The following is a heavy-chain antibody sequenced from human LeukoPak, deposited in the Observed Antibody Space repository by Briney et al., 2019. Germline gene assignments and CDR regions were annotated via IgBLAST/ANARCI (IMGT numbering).Heavy chain of an antibody. V-gene: IGHV5-10-1*01. Sequence: GESLKISCKGSGYSFTSYWISWVRQMPGKDLEWMGRIDPSDSYTNYSPSFQGHVTISADKSISTAYLQWSSLKASDTAMYYCGVTYYYDSSGYSDYWGQGTLVTVSS. D-gene: IGHD3-22*01. J-gene: IGHJ4*02. CDR2: IDPSDSYT. CDR3: GVTYYYDSSGYSDY. CDR1: GYSFTSYW.